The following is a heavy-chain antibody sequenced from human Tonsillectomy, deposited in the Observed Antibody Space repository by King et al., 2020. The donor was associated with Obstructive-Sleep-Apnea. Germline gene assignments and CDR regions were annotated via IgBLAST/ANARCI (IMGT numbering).Heavy chain of an antibody. D-gene: IGHD6-6*01. CDR1: GYSISSGYY. Sequence: VQLQESGPGLVKPSETLSLTCTVSGYSISSGYYWGWIRQPPGKGLEWIGRIYHSGSTYYNPSLKSRVTISVDTSKNQFSLKLSSVTAADTAVYYCAREEQLVVDYWGQGTLVTVSS. V-gene: IGHV4-38-2*02. J-gene: IGHJ4*02. CDR3: AREEQLVVDY. CDR2: IYHSGST.